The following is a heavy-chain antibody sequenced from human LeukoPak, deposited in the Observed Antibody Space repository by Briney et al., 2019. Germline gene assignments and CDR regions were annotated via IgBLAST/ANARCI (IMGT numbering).Heavy chain of an antibody. J-gene: IGHJ6*02. Sequence: GGSLRLSCAASGFTFSSYSMNWVRQAPGKGLEWVSSISSSSSYIYYADSVKGRFTISRDNAKNSLYLQMNSLRAEDTAVYYCARGILRRYQLLPWYYGMDVWGQGTTVTVSS. D-gene: IGHD2-2*01. CDR1: GFTFSSYS. CDR3: ARGILRRYQLLPWYYGMDV. V-gene: IGHV3-21*01. CDR2: ISSSSSYI.